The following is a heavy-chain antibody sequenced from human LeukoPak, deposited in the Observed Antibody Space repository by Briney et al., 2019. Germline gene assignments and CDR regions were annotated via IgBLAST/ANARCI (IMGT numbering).Heavy chain of an antibody. CDR1: GFTFADYA. CDR3: TKDAPASSSGFYYYYGVDV. Sequence: GGSLRLSCTASGFTFADYAMHWVRQAPGKGLEWVSLISGDGESTYYAVSVKGRFTISRDNSKNSLFLQMNTLTTEDTALYYCTKDAPASSSGFYYYYGVDVWGHGTTVTVSS. D-gene: IGHD6-6*01. V-gene: IGHV3-43*02. CDR2: ISGDGEST. J-gene: IGHJ6*02.